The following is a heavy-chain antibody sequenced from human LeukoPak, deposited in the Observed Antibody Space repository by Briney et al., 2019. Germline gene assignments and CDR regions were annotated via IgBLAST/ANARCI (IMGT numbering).Heavy chain of an antibody. CDR3: AKLHAEGYFALYYFDY. D-gene: IGHD3-9*01. Sequence: GGSLRLSCAASGFTFSSYAMSWVRQAPGKGLEWVSSISGSGGSTYYADSVKGRFTISRDNSKNTLYLQMNSLRAEDTAVYYCAKLHAEGYFALYYFDYWGQGTLVTVSS. CDR1: GFTFSSYA. J-gene: IGHJ4*02. CDR2: ISGSGGST. V-gene: IGHV3-23*01.